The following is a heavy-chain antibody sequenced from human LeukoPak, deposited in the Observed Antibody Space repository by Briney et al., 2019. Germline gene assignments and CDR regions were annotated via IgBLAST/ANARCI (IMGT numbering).Heavy chain of an antibody. CDR2: ISGSGGST. V-gene: IGHV3-23*01. D-gene: IGHD4-17*01. J-gene: IGHJ4*02. CDR3: AKVSASTVTYYFDY. Sequence: RGSLRLSCAASGFTFSSYAMSWVRQAPGKGLEWVSAISGSGGSTYYADSVKGRFTISRDNSKNTLYLQMNSLRAEDTAVYYCAKVSASTVTYYFDYWGQGTLVTVSS. CDR1: GFTFSSYA.